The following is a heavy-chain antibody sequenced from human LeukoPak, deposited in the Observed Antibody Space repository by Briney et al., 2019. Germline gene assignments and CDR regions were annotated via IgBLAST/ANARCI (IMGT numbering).Heavy chain of an antibody. V-gene: IGHV4-30-4*08. Sequence: PSETLSLTCTVSGGSISSGDYYWSWIRQPPGKGLEWIGYIYYSGSTYYNPSLKSRVTISVDTSKNQFSLKLSSVTAADTAVYYCARRGYSNSSGSFEGFFQHWGQGTLVTVSS. CDR3: ARRGYSNSSGSFEGFFQH. D-gene: IGHD2-15*01. CDR1: GGSISSGDYY. J-gene: IGHJ1*01. CDR2: IYYSGST.